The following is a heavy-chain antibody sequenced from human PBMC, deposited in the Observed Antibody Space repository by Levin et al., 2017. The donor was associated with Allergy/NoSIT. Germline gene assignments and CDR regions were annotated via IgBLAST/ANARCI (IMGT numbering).Heavy chain of an antibody. CDR3: ARGPERYSGYVIVHDY. CDR2: INPNSGGT. Sequence: GESLKISCKASGYTFTGYYMHWVRQAPGQGLEWMGRINPNSGGTNYAQKFQGRVTMTRDTSISTAYMELSRLRSDDTAVYYCARGPERYSGYVIVHDYWGQGTLVTVSS. V-gene: IGHV1-2*06. J-gene: IGHJ4*02. D-gene: IGHD5-12*01. CDR1: GYTFTGYY.